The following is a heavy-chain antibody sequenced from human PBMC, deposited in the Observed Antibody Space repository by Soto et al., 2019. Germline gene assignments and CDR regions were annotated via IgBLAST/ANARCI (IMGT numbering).Heavy chain of an antibody. Sequence: SETLSLTCPVSGGSIRSGDYYWSWIRQPPGKGLEWIGYIYYSGSTYYNPSLKSRVTISVDTSKNQFSLKLSSVTAADTAVYYCARGHCSGGSCYRTPYNWFDPWGQGTLVTVSS. V-gene: IGHV4-30-4*01. CDR1: GGSIRSGDYY. CDR2: IYYSGST. CDR3: ARGHCSGGSCYRTPYNWFDP. D-gene: IGHD2-15*01. J-gene: IGHJ5*02.